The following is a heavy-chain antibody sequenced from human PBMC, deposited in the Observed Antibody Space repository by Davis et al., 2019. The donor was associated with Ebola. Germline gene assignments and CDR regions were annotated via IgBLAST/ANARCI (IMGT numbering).Heavy chain of an antibody. CDR1: GFVFRNYV. CDR2: ISGSGGST. J-gene: IGHJ4*02. D-gene: IGHD6-19*01. CDR3: AKLSTLGVAAPYYFDY. Sequence: GESLKISCAASGFVFRNYVMSWVRQAPGKGLEWVSAISGSGGSTHYADSVKGRFTISRDNSKNTLYLQMNSLRAEDTAVYYCAKLSTLGVAAPYYFDYWGQGTLVTVSS. V-gene: IGHV3-23*01.